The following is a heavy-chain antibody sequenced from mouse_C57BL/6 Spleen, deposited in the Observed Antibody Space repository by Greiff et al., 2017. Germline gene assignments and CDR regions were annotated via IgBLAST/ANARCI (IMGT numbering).Heavy chain of an antibody. J-gene: IGHJ4*01. CDR1: GYTFTDYY. CDR2: INPNNGGT. Sequence: EVQLQQSGPELVKPGASVKISCKASGYTFTDYYMNWVKQSHGKSLEWIGDINPNNGGTSYNQKFKGKATLTVDKSSSTAYMELRSLTSEDSAVYYCARSVTTATLYAMDYWGQGTSVTVSS. CDR3: ARSVTTATLYAMDY. V-gene: IGHV1-26*01. D-gene: IGHD2-12*01.